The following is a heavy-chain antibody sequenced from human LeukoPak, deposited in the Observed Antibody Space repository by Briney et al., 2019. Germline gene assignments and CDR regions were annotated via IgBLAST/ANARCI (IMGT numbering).Heavy chain of an antibody. CDR3: ARGLHCSSTSCYLFRYGLWFDP. J-gene: IGHJ5*02. CDR1: GFTFSNYN. CDR2: ISSSTSTI. D-gene: IGHD2-2*01. Sequence: GGSLRLSCAASGFTFSNYNMNWVRQAPGKGLEWVSYISSSTSTIFYADSVKGRFTISRDNAKNSLYLQMNSLRAEDTAVYYCARGLHCSSTSCYLFRYGLWFDPWGQGTLVTVSS. V-gene: IGHV3-48*01.